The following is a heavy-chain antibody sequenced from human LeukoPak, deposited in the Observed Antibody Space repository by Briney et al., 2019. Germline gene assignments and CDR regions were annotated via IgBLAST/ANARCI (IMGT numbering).Heavy chain of an antibody. Sequence: SETLSLTCTVSGGTISSSSYSWGWFRQPPGKGLEWIGISYYSGSTYSNPSLKSRVPISLDPSKNKFSLKLRSVPPADTAGYYCARQGDYILTGYAHFDDWGQGTLVTASP. J-gene: IGHJ4*02. CDR1: GGTISSSSYS. CDR2: SYYSGST. V-gene: IGHV4-39*01. CDR3: ARQGDYILTGYAHFDD. D-gene: IGHD3-9*01.